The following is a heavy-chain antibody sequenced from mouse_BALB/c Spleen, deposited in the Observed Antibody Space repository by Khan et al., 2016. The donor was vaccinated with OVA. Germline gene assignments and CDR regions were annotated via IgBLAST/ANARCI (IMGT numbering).Heavy chain of an antibody. D-gene: IGHD2-2*01. J-gene: IGHJ3*01. CDR2: INPSDSET. CDR3: ARREKYGYDPSWFAY. CDR1: GYTFTSYW. V-gene: IGHV1-61*01. Sequence: QVQLQQPGAELVRPGASVKLSCKASGYTFTSYWMNWVRQRPGQGLEWIGMINPSDSETHYNQLFKDKATLTVDKSIGTAYMRLSSLTSEDSAVYYCARREKYGYDPSWFAYWGQGTLVTVSA.